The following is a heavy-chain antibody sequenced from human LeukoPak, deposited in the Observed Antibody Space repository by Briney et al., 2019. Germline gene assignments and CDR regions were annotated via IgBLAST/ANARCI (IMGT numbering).Heavy chain of an antibody. CDR3: ARETDSRARFDY. D-gene: IGHD6-25*01. Sequence: PSETLSFTCTVSVGPICTYYWTWLPRPAGEGREWIVRAYISKATDFSTFLKSRIHMSDDTSKNQVSLQLNSVTAADTAMYFCARETDSRARFDYWGQGTLVTVSS. J-gene: IGHJ4*02. CDR1: VGPICTYY. CDR2: AYISKAT. V-gene: IGHV4-4*07.